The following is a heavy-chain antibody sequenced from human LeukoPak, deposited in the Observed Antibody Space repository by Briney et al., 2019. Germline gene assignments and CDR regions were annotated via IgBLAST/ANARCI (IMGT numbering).Heavy chain of an antibody. CDR2: INHSGST. Sequence: PSETLSLTCAVYGGSFSGYYWSWMRQPPGKGLEWIGEINHSGSTNYNPSLKSRVTISVDTSKNQFSLKLSSVTAADTAVYYCATSAVGATSWFDPWGQGTLVTVSS. J-gene: IGHJ5*02. D-gene: IGHD1-26*01. V-gene: IGHV4-34*01. CDR1: GGSFSGYY. CDR3: ATSAVGATSWFDP.